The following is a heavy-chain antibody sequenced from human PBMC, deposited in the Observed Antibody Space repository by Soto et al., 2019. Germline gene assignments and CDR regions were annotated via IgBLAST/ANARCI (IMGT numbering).Heavy chain of an antibody. D-gene: IGHD3-22*01. CDR3: ARAHYYDSSGLIDY. Sequence: LRLSCAASGFTFSSYAMHWVRQAPGKGLEWVAVISYDGSNKYYADSVKGRFTISRDNSKNTLYLQMNSLRAEDTAVYYCARAHYYDSSGLIDYWGQGTLVTVSS. J-gene: IGHJ4*02. V-gene: IGHV3-30-3*01. CDR1: GFTFSSYA. CDR2: ISYDGSNK.